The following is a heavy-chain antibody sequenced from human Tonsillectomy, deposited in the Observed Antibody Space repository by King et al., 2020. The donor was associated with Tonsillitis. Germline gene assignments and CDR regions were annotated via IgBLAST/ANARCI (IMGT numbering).Heavy chain of an antibody. CDR1: GFSFSTSG. D-gene: IGHD2-21*01. CDR3: ARDRVVGGGDAFDI. V-gene: IGHV3-30*03. CDR2: ISYDGTKK. J-gene: IGHJ3*02. Sequence: VQLVESGGGAVQPGTSLRLSCSASGFSFSTSGMHWVRQAPGKGLEWVAVISYDGTKKYYADSVKGRLTISRDNSKNRMYLQMNTLRAEDTAVYYCARDRVVGGGDAFDIWGQGTMVTVSS.